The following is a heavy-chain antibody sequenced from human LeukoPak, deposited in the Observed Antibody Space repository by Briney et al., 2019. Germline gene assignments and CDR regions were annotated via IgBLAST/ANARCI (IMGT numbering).Heavy chain of an antibody. V-gene: IGHV7-4-1*02. CDR2: INTKTGNP. CDR1: GFTFSNFG. CDR3: ARVGKYSGSYPDY. Sequence: GSLRLSCAASGFTFSNFGMHWVRQTPGKGLEWVGWINTKTGNPTYAQDFTGRFAFSLDTSVTTTYLQISSLKAEDTAVYYCARVGKYSGSYPDYWGQGTLVTVSS. D-gene: IGHD1-26*01. J-gene: IGHJ4*02.